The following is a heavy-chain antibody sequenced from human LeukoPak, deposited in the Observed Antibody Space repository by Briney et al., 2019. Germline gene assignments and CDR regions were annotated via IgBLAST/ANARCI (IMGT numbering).Heavy chain of an antibody. CDR3: ARVEPYCSSTSCAPGYFDL. Sequence: SETLSLTCAVSGGSISSGGYSWSWIRQPPGKGLEWIGYIYHNGSTYYNPSLKSRVTISVDRSKNQFSLKLSSVTAADTAVYYCARVEPYCSSTSCAPGYFDLWGRGTLVTVSS. V-gene: IGHV4-30-2*01. J-gene: IGHJ2*01. CDR2: IYHNGST. CDR1: GGSISSGGYS. D-gene: IGHD2-2*01.